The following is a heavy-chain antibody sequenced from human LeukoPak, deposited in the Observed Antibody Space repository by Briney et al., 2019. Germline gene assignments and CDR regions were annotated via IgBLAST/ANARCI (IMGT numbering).Heavy chain of an antibody. V-gene: IGHV3-23*01. Sequence: GGSLRLSCAASGFTFSSYAMSWVRQAPGKGLEWVSAISGSGGSTYYADSVKGRFTISRDNSKNTLYLQMNSLRAEDTAVYYCAKDPSNYGDYVPRDYYYCGMDVWGQGTTVTVSS. CDR1: GFTFSSYA. D-gene: IGHD4-17*01. CDR2: ISGSGGST. J-gene: IGHJ6*02. CDR3: AKDPSNYGDYVPRDYYYCGMDV.